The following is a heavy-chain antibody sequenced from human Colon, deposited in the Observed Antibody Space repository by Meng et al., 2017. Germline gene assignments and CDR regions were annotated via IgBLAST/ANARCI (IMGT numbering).Heavy chain of an antibody. J-gene: IGHJ5*02. V-gene: IGHV4-30-4*01. D-gene: IGHD4-17*01. CDR3: ARDRKHYGERGWFDP. Sequence: GQLLEAGHGLVQPSRTLSLTCTVSGGSISCGDYYWCWIRQPPGKGLEWIGYIYYSGSTYSNASLKSRVTISIDRSKNQFSLKLSSVTAADTAVYYCARDRKHYGERGWFDPWGQGTLVTVSS. CDR2: IYYSGST. CDR1: GGSISCGDYY.